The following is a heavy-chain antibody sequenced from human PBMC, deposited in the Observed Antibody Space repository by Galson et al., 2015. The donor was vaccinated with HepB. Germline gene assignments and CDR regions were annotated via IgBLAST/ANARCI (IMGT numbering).Heavy chain of an antibody. D-gene: IGHD3-10*01. J-gene: IGHJ3*02. Sequence: SLRLSCAASGFTFSSYSMNWVRQAPGKGLEWVSYISSSSSTIYYADSVKGRFTISRDNAKNSLYLQMNSLRDEDTAVYYCARNPLWFGEFSAFDIWGQGTMVTVSS. CDR1: GFTFSSYS. CDR2: ISSSSSTI. V-gene: IGHV3-48*02. CDR3: ARNPLWFGEFSAFDI.